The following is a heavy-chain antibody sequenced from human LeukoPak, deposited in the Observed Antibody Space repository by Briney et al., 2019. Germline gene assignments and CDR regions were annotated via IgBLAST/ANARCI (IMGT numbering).Heavy chain of an antibody. CDR1: GFTFSDYT. D-gene: IGHD6-19*01. Sequence: GGSLRLSCAASGFTFSDYTMNWVRQAPGKGLEWVSSIGSVTTYIYYADSVKGRCTISRDNAKNSLSLQMNSLRAEDTAVYYCARAIAVAGPYYFDYWGQGTLVTVSS. CDR3: ARAIAVAGPYYFDY. J-gene: IGHJ4*02. CDR2: IGSVTTYI. V-gene: IGHV3-21*01.